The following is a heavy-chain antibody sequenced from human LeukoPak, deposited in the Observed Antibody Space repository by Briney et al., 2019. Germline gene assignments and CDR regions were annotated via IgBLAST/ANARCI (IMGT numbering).Heavy chain of an antibody. J-gene: IGHJ4*02. D-gene: IGHD3-22*01. CDR1: GYTFTSYS. Sequence: ASVKVSCKASGYTFTSYSISWVRQAPGQGLEWMGWISAYNGNTNYAQKLQGRVTMTTDTSTSTAYMELRSLRSDDTAVYYCARADLKDYYDSSGYYLPSSFDYWGQGTLVTVSS. CDR2: ISAYNGNT. CDR3: ARADLKDYYDSSGYYLPSSFDY. V-gene: IGHV1-18*01.